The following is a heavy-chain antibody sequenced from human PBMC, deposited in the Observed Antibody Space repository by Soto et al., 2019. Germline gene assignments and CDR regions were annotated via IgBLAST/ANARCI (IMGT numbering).Heavy chain of an antibody. CDR2: IFTRDSET. CDR1: GHLFNNHW. V-gene: IGHV5-51*01. D-gene: IGHD3-10*01. CDR3: ARGYFDSGHGYDL. Sequence: PGESLKISCKGPGHLFNNHWIGWVRQTPGKGLEWMGLIFTRDSETKTSPSFQGHVSFSVDNSINTVYQQWTSLKTTDTGIYFCARGYFDSGHGYDLWGQGTLVTVSS. J-gene: IGHJ5*02.